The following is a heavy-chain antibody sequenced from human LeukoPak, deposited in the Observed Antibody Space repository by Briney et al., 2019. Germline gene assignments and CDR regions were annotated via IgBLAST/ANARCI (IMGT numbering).Heavy chain of an antibody. CDR1: GFTFSNYG. D-gene: IGHD6-13*01. J-gene: IGHJ4*02. CDR3: AQQFDY. V-gene: IGHV3-23*01. CDR2: VTYTGADT. Sequence: GGPLRLSCVASGFTFSNYGMSWVRQAPGKGLEWVSVVTYTGADTYYADSVKGRFTVSRDNSKNTLFLQMNSLRVEDTAVYYCAQQFDYWGQGILVTVSS.